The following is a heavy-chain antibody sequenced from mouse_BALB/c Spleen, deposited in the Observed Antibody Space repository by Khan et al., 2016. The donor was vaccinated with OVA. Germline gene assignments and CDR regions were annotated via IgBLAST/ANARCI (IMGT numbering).Heavy chain of an antibody. J-gene: IGHJ4*01. CDR3: TRDGNYMDY. D-gene: IGHD2-1*01. CDR1: GYSITSGYA. CDR2: IYFSGSI. Sequence: EVQLQESGPDLVKPSQSLSLTCTVTGYSITSGYAWHWIRQFPGNKLEWMAYIYFSGSINYNPSLKSRISVNRDTSKNQFFLQLNPVTSEDTATDYCTRDGNYMDYWGQGTSVTVSS. V-gene: IGHV3-1*02.